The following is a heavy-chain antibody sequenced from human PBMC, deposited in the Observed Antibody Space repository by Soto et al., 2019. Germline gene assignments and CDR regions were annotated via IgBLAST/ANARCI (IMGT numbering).Heavy chain of an antibody. J-gene: IGHJ4*02. D-gene: IGHD3-10*01. CDR1: GFPFSSFW. CDR2: INSDGRST. Sequence: EVQLVESGGGLVQPGGSLRLSCAASGFPFSSFWMHWVRQAPGKGLVWVSRINSDGRSTSYADSVKGRFTISRDNAKNTLYLQMNRLRAEDTAVYYCTSYYGSGSYWPTYWGQGTLVTVSS. V-gene: IGHV3-74*01. CDR3: TSYYGSGSYWPTY.